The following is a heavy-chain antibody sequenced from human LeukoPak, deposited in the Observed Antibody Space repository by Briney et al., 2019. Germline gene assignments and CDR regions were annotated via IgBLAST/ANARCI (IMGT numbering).Heavy chain of an antibody. D-gene: IGHD3-3*01. CDR3: AREGPITIFGVVIPYYYYYYMDV. CDR2: INPNSGGT. CDR1: GYTFTGYY. V-gene: IGHV1-2*02. Sequence: GASVKVSCKASGYTFTGYYMHWVRQAPGQGLEWMGWINPNSGGTNYAQKFQDRVTMTRDTSISTAYMELSSLRSDDTAVYYCAREGPITIFGVVIPYYYYYYMDVWGKGTTVTVSS. J-gene: IGHJ6*03.